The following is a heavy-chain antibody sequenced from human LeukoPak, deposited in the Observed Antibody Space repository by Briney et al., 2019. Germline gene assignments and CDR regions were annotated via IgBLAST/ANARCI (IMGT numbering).Heavy chain of an antibody. CDR2: MNPNSGNT. CDR3: ARDAATPNWFDP. V-gene: IGHV1-8*01. Sequence: ASVKVSCKASGYTFTSYDINWVRQATGQGLEWMGWMNPNSGNTGYAQKFQGRVTMTRNTSISTAYMELSSLRSEDTAVYYCARDAATPNWFDPWGQGTLVTVSS. D-gene: IGHD6-25*01. J-gene: IGHJ5*02. CDR1: GYTFTSYD.